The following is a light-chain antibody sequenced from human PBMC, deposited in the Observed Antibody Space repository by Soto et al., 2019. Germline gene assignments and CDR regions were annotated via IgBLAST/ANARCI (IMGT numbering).Light chain of an antibody. CDR2: DVS. CDR1: SSDVGGYNY. Sequence: QSVLTQPASVSGSPGQSITISCTGTSSDVGGYNYVSWYHQHPGKAPKLMIYDVSNRPSGVSNRFSGSKSGNTASLTISGLQAEDEADYYCSSYTSSSTLRVFGTGTKLTVL. V-gene: IGLV2-14*01. J-gene: IGLJ1*01. CDR3: SSYTSSSTLRV.